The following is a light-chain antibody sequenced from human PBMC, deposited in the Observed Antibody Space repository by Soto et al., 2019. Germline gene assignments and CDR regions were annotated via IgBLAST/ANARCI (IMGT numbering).Light chain of an antibody. Sequence: DSEMTQSPSSLSASVGDRVTITCRASQRISSYLNWYQQKPGKAPKLLIYGASSLQSGVPSRFSGSGSGTDFTLTISSLQPEDFATYYCQQSYSTPHTFGQGTKVDIK. CDR2: GAS. J-gene: IGKJ2*01. CDR1: QRISSY. V-gene: IGKV1-39*01. CDR3: QQSYSTPHT.